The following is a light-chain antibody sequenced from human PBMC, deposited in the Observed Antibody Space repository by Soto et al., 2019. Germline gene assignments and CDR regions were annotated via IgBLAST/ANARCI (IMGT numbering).Light chain of an antibody. CDR1: QSVSSY. CDR3: QQRRYWQVT. J-gene: IGKJ5*01. Sequence: EIFLTQSPVTLALSPGERATLSCRASQSVSSYLAWYQQRPGQAPRLLIYDASNRATGIPARFSGSGSGTDFTLTISSLEPEDFAIYYCQQRRYWQVTFGQGTRLEIK. CDR2: DAS. V-gene: IGKV3-11*01.